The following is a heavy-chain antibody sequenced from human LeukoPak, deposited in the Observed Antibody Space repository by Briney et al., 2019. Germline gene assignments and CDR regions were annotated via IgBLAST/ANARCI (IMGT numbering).Heavy chain of an antibody. V-gene: IGHV3-23*01. CDR2: ISGSGGST. D-gene: IGHD3-22*01. J-gene: IGHJ3*02. CDR3: AKAPRITMIVVVITTLDAFDI. Sequence: PGGTLRLSCAASGFTFSSYGMSWVRQAPGKGLEWVSAISGSGGSTYYADSVKGRFTISRDNSKNTLYLQMNSLRAEDTAVYYCAKAPRITMIVVVITTLDAFDIWGQGTMVTVSS. CDR1: GFTFSSYG.